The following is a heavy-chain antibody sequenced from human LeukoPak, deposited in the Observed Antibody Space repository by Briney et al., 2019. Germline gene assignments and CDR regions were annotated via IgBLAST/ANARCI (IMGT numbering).Heavy chain of an antibody. V-gene: IGHV1-2*02. CDR1: GYTFTDYY. D-gene: IGHD3-3*01. Sequence: ASVKVSCKASGYTFTDYYMHWVRQAPGQGFEWMGWINPDSGGTNYAQKFQGRVTMTRDTSISTAYMELSRLRSDDTAVYYCARSRTVVTIFGVVSPRDAFDIWGQGTMVTVSS. CDR2: INPDSGGT. CDR3: ARSRTVVTIFGVVSPRDAFDI. J-gene: IGHJ3*02.